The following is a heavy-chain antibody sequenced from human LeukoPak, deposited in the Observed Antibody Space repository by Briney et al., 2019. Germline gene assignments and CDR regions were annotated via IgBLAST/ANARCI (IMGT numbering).Heavy chain of an antibody. D-gene: IGHD5-24*01. CDR2: FDPEDGET. J-gene: IGHJ4*02. CDR3: ATVPPHPYGYNLYYFDY. Sequence: ASVKVSCKVSGYTLTELSMHWVRQAPGKGLEWMGGFDPEDGETIYAQKFQGRVTMTEDTSTDTAYMELSSLRSEDTAVYYCATVPPHPYGYNLYYFDYWGQGTLVTVSS. CDR1: GYTLTELS. V-gene: IGHV1-24*01.